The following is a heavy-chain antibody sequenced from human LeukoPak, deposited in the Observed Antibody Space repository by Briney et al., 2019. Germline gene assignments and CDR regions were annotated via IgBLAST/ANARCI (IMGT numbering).Heavy chain of an antibody. Sequence: GASVKVSCKASGYTFTGYYMHWVRQAPGQGLEWMGWINPNSGGTNYAQKFQGRVTMTRDTSISTAYMELSRLRSDDTAVYYCARGYYDSSGYYFDTGPTDAFDIWGQGTMVTVSS. CDR1: GYTFTGYY. CDR3: ARGYYDSSGYYFDTGPTDAFDI. V-gene: IGHV1-2*02. CDR2: INPNSGGT. D-gene: IGHD3-22*01. J-gene: IGHJ3*02.